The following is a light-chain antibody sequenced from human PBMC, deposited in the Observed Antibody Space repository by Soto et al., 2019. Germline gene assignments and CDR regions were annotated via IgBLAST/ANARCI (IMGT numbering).Light chain of an antibody. Sequence: EIVLTQSPDTLSLSPGARATLSCRARQSVSSSYLAWYQQKPGQAPRLLIYAASSRATGIPDRFSGSGSGTDFTLSISRLEPEDFAVYYCQQYGSSPTFGGGTKVEIK. CDR1: QSVSSSY. CDR2: AAS. J-gene: IGKJ4*01. CDR3: QQYGSSPT. V-gene: IGKV3-20*01.